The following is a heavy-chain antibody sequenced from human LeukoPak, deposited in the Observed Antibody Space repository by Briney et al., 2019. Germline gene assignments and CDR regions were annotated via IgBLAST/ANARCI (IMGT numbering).Heavy chain of an antibody. CDR2: ISGSGGST. CDR3: AKGCSCYSAAFDY. CDR1: GFTFSSYA. D-gene: IGHD2-15*01. V-gene: IGHV3-23*01. Sequence: GGSLRLSCAASGFTFSSYAMSWVRQAPGKGLEWVSAISGSGGSTYYADSVKGRFTISRYNSKSTLYLQMNSLRAEDTAVYYCAKGCSCYSAAFDYWGQGTLVTVSS. J-gene: IGHJ4*02.